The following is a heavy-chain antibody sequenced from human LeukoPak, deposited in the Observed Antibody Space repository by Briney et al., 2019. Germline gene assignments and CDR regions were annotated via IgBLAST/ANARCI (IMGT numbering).Heavy chain of an antibody. V-gene: IGHV3-53*01. Sequence: GGSLRLSCAASGFTVSSNYMSWVRQAPGKGLEWVSVIYIGGTSYYGDSVKGRFTISRDNSKNTLYLQMNSLRAEDTAVYYCATEGGSLEKINYWGQGTLVTVSS. CDR3: ATEGGSLEKINY. D-gene: IGHD5-24*01. J-gene: IGHJ4*02. CDR1: GFTVSSNY. CDR2: IYIGGTS.